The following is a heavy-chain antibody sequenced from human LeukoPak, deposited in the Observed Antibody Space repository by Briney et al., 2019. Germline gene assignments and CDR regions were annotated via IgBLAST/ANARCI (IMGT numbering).Heavy chain of an antibody. CDR2: ISYDGSNK. CDR3: ARDLVTAYSTESDY. Sequence: GGSLRLSCAASGFTFSSYAMHWVRQAPGKGLEWVAVISYDGSNKYYADSVKGRFTISRDNSKNTLYLQMNSLRAEDTAVYYCARDLVTAYSTESDYWGQGTLVTVSS. J-gene: IGHJ4*02. CDR1: GFTFSSYA. D-gene: IGHD5-18*01. V-gene: IGHV3-30-3*01.